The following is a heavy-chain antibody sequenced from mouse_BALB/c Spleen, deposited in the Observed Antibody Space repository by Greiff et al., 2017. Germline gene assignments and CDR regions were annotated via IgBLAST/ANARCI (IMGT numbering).Heavy chain of an antibody. J-gene: IGHJ2*01. Sequence: EVQVVESGGGLVKPGGSLKLSCAASGFTFSSYAMSWVRQTPEKRLEWVATISSGGSYTYYPDSVKGRFTISRDNAKNTLYLQMSSLRSEDTAMYYCARQENYFDYWGQGTTLTVSS. V-gene: IGHV5-9-3*01. CDR3: ARQENYFDY. CDR2: ISSGGSYT. CDR1: GFTFSSYA.